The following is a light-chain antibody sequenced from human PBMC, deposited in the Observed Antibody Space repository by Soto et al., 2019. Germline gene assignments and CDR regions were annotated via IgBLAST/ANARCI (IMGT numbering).Light chain of an antibody. V-gene: IGLV7-46*01. CDR2: DTN. J-gene: IGLJ2*01. Sequence: QAVVTQEPSLTVSPGGTVTLTCGSSTGAVTSGHYPYWFQQKPGQAPRTLIYDTNNKQSWTPARFSGSLLGGKAALTLSGAQPEDEAEYYCLLSSCDGVVFGGGTKVTVL. CDR1: TGAVTSGHY. CDR3: LLSSCDGVV.